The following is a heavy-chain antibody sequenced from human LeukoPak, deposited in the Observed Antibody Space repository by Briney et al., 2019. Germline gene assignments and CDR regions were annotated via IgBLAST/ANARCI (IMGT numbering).Heavy chain of an antibody. CDR2: MNPNSGNT. V-gene: IGHV1-8*03. D-gene: IGHD3-10*01. Sequence: ASVKVSCKASGGTFSSYDINWVRQATGQGLEWMGWMNPNSGNTGYAQKFQGRVTITRNTSISTAYMELSSLRSEDTAVYYCARGPRGWFGELLGYYYYMDVWGKGTTVTVSS. J-gene: IGHJ6*03. CDR1: GGTFSSYD. CDR3: ARGPRGWFGELLGYYYYMDV.